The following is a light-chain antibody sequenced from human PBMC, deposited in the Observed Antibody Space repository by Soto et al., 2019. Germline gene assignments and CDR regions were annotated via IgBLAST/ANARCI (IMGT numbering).Light chain of an antibody. CDR2: DAS. J-gene: IGKJ4*01. CDR1: QSVSIS. V-gene: IGKV3-11*01. Sequence: EIVLTQSPGTLSLSPGERATLSCRASQSVSISLAWYQQKPGQAPRLLIYDASNRATGIPARFSGSGSGTDFTLTISSLEPEDFAVYCCQQRSNWPFTFGGGTKVDIK. CDR3: QQRSNWPFT.